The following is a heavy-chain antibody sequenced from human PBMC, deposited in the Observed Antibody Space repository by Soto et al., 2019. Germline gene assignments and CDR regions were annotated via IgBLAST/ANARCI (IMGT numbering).Heavy chain of an antibody. CDR1: SGSISSYY. V-gene: IGHV4-59*01. D-gene: IGHD1-26*01. CDR3: ARGHSGSYRTGEGYYYGMDV. CDR2: IYYSGST. Sequence: PEETLSLTCTVSSGSISSYYWSWIRQPPGKGLEWIGYIYYSGSTNYNPSLKSRVTISVDTSKNQFSLKLSSVTAADTAVYYCARGHSGSYRTGEGYYYGMDVWGQGTTVTVSS. J-gene: IGHJ6*02.